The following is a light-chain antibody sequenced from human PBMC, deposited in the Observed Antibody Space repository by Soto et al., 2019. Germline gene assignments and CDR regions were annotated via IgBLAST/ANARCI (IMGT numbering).Light chain of an antibody. CDR2: QDS. Sequence: SYELTQPPSVSVSPGQTASITCSGDKLGDKYACWYQQQPCQSPVLVIYQDSKRPSGIPERFSGSNSGNTATLTISGTQAMDEADYYCQAWDSSTVVFGGGTKVTVL. J-gene: IGLJ2*01. CDR1: KLGDKY. V-gene: IGLV3-1*01. CDR3: QAWDSSTVV.